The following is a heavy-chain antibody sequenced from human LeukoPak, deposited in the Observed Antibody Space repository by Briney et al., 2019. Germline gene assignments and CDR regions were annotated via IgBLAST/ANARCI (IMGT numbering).Heavy chain of an antibody. D-gene: IGHD6-6*01. V-gene: IGHV4-59*12. J-gene: IGHJ4*02. CDR2: IYYSGST. Sequence: SETLSLTCTVSGGSISSYYWSWIRQPPGKGLEWIGYIYYSGSTNYNPSLKCRVTISVDTSKNQFSLKLSSVTAADTAVYYCARSSSIAARPRIDYWGQGTLVTVSS. CDR1: GGSISSYY. CDR3: ARSSSIAARPRIDY.